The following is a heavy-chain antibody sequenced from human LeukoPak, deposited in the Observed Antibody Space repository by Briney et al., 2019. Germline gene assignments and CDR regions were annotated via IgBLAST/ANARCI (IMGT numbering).Heavy chain of an antibody. V-gene: IGHV4-30-2*01. D-gene: IGHD3-10*01. J-gene: IGHJ3*02. CDR1: GGSISSGGYY. CDR3: ASSGKGDAFDI. Sequence: PSQTLSLTCTVSGGSISSGGYYWSWIRQPPGKGLEWIGYIYHSGSTYYNPSLKSRVTISVDRSKNQFSLKLSSVTAADTAVYYCASSGKGDAFDIWGQGTMVTVSS. CDR2: IYHSGST.